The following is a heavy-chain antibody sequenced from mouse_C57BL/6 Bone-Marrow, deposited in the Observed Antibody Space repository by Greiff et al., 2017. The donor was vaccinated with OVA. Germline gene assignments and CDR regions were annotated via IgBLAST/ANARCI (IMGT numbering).Heavy chain of an antibody. CDR3: ARSGSFITTVVANWYFDV. J-gene: IGHJ1*03. D-gene: IGHD1-1*01. CDR1: GYTFTDYN. Sequence: EVQLQQSGPELVKPGASVEIPCKASGYTFTDYNMDWVKQSHGKSLEWIGDINPNNGGTIYNQKFKGKATLTVDKSSSTAYMEPRSLTSEDTAVYYCARSGSFITTVVANWYFDVWGTGTTVTVSS. CDR2: INPNNGGT. V-gene: IGHV1-18*01.